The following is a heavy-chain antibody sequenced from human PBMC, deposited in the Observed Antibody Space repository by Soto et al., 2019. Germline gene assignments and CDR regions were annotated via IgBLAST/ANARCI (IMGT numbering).Heavy chain of an antibody. J-gene: IGHJ4*02. V-gene: IGHV3-48*03. D-gene: IGHD5-12*01. CDR3: ARTPIGWLVYFDY. Sequence: SVGSLRLSCAASGFTFSSYEMNWVRQVPGKGLEWVSYISSSGSTIYYADSVKGRFTISRDNAKNSLYMQMNSLRAEDTAVYYCARTPIGWLVYFDYSGQGCLVTV. CDR1: GFTFSSYE. CDR2: ISSSGSTI.